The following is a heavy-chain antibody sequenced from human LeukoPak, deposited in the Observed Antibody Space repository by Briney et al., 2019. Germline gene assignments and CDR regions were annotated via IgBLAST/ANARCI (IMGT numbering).Heavy chain of an antibody. V-gene: IGHV3-7*01. Sequence: GGSLRLSCAASGFTFSSYWMTWMRQAPGKGLEWVSNIKQDGSEKYYVDSVKGRFTISRDNAKNSLYLQMNSLRAEDTAVYYCARDTGGGYSCYDCWGQGTLVTVSS. J-gene: IGHJ4*02. CDR3: ARDTGGGYSCYDC. CDR1: GFTFSSYW. D-gene: IGHD5-18*01. CDR2: IKQDGSEK.